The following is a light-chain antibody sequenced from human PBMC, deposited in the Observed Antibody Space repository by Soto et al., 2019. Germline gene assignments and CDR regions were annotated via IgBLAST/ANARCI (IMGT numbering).Light chain of an antibody. V-gene: IGKV1-39*01. CDR1: QSMNTY. J-gene: IGKJ2*01. Sequence: DIHMTQSPSSLSASVGDRVTITCRASQSMNTYLNWYQQRPGKAPKLLIYAASVLQSEVPSRFSGSGSGTDFTLTISGLQPEDSAAYYCQQSYSSPQTFGQGTKLEIK. CDR3: QQSYSSPQT. CDR2: AAS.